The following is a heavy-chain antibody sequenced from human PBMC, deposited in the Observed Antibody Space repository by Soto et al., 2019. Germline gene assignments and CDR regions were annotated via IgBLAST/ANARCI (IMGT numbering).Heavy chain of an antibody. CDR3: ARRWGYGGNAFDI. D-gene: IGHD2-15*01. CDR2: IIPIFGTA. Sequence: SVKVSCKASGGTFSSYAISWVRQAPGQGLEWMGGIIPIFGTANYAQKFQGRVTITADESTSTAYMELSSLRSEDTAVYYCARRWGYGGNAFDIWGQGTMVTVSS. CDR1: GGTFSSYA. J-gene: IGHJ3*02. V-gene: IGHV1-69*13.